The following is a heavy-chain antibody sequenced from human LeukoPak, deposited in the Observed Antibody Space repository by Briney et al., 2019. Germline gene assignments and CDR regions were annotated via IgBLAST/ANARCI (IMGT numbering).Heavy chain of an antibody. CDR3: ARPKLELTNENWFDP. V-gene: IGHV4-39*01. Sequence: PSETLSLTCTVSGGSISSSSYYWGWIRQPPGKGLEWIGSIYYSVSTYYNPSLKSRVTISVDTSKNQFSLKLSSVTAADTAVYYCARPKLELTNENWFDPWGQGTLVTVSS. CDR1: GGSISSSSYY. J-gene: IGHJ5*02. CDR2: IYYSVST. D-gene: IGHD1-7*01.